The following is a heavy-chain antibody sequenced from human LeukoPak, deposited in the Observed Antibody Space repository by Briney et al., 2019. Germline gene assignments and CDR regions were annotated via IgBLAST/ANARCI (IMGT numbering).Heavy chain of an antibody. V-gene: IGHV1-2*02. CDR1: GYSFTNYG. D-gene: IGHD5-18*01. J-gene: IGHJ4*02. CDR3: ARDPGYSSPRGDY. CDR2: INPNSGGT. Sequence: ASVKVSCKASGYSFTNYGISWVRQAPGQGLEWMGWINPNSGGTHYAQKFQGRVTMTRDTSISTAYMELSRLRSDDTAVYYCARDPGYSSPRGDYWGQGTLVTVSS.